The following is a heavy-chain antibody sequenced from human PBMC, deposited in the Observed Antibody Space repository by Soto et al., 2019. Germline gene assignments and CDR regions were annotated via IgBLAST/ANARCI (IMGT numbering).Heavy chain of an antibody. CDR2: IYWDDDK. D-gene: IGHD3-16*01. CDR3: AHSLYDYVWGTNWFDP. J-gene: IGHJ5*02. Sequence: QITLKESGPTLVKPTQTLTLTCTFSGFSLSTSGVGVGWIRQPPGKALEWLALIYWDDDKRYSPSLKSRLTNTKDTSKNQVVLTMPNIDPVDTATYYCAHSLYDYVWGTNWFDPWGQGTLVTVSS. V-gene: IGHV2-5*02. CDR1: GFSLSTSGVG.